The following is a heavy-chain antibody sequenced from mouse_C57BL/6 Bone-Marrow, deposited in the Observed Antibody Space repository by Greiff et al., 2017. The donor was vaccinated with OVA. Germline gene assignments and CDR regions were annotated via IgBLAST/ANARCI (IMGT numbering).Heavy chain of an antibody. CDR2: INPSTGGT. V-gene: IGHV1-42*01. CDR3: ARWGGYHPFYAMDY. Sequence: EVQLQQSGPELVKPGASVKISCKASGYSFTGYYMNWVKQSPEKSLEWIGEINPSTGGTTYNQKFKAKATLTVDKSSSTAYMQLKSLTSEDSAVYYCARWGGYHPFYAMDYWGQGTSVTVSS. D-gene: IGHD2-2*01. CDR1: GYSFTGYY. J-gene: IGHJ4*01.